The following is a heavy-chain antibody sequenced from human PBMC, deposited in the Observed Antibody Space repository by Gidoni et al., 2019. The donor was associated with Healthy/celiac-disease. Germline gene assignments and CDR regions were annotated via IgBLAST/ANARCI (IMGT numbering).Heavy chain of an antibody. V-gene: IGHV3-7*01. J-gene: IGHJ4*02. CDR3: ARARDSDGSYFDY. CDR2: IKQDGSEK. Sequence: EVQLVESGGGLVQPGGSLTLSCAASGFTFSSYWMSWVSQAPGKGREWGANIKQDGSEKYYVDSVKGRFNISRDNAKNSLYLQMNSLRAEDTAVYYCARARDSDGSYFDYWGQGTLVTVSS. D-gene: IGHD5-18*01. CDR1: GFTFSSYW.